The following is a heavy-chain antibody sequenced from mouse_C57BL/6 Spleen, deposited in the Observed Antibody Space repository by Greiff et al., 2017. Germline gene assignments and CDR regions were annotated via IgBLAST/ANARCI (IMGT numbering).Heavy chain of an antibody. CDR1: GFNIKDDY. CDR2: IDPENGDT. Sequence: VQLQQSGAELVRPRASVKLSCTASGFNIKDDYMHWVKQRPEQGLEWIGWIDPENGDTEYASKFQGKATITADTSSNTAYLQLSSLTSEDTAVYYCTTYDYDLRYWGQGTTLTVSS. CDR3: TTYDYDLRY. V-gene: IGHV14-4*01. D-gene: IGHD2-4*01. J-gene: IGHJ2*01.